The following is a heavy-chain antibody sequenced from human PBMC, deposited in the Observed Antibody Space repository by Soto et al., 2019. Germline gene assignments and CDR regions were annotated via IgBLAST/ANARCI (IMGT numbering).Heavy chain of an antibody. V-gene: IGHV3-13*05. J-gene: IGHJ6*02. CDR3: ARAYSGRLPRRADYYFAMDV. CDR1: GFTFSAYD. CDR2: IGAADDP. Sequence: GGSLRLSCAASGFTFSAYDMHWVRQTTGKCLEWVSAIGAADDPYYLGSVKGRFTISRENAKNSLYLQVNSLRAEDTAVYYCARAYSGRLPRRADYYFAMDVWGQGXTVTVYS. D-gene: IGHD2-15*01.